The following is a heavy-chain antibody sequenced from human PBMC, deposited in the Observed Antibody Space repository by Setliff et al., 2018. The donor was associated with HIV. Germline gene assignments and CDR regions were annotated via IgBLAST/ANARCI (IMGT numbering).Heavy chain of an antibody. CDR1: GYRFTDFY. CDR2: INPKSGAT. CDR3: ATEVFFRVTVNSGIDY. D-gene: IGHD4-17*01. Sequence: ASVKVSCKTFGYRFTDFYVNWVRQAPGQGLEWMGWINPKSGATKNAQKFQGRVTMTRDTSISTVYMELSSLRSEDTAVYYCATEVFFRVTVNSGIDYWGQGTLVTVSS. J-gene: IGHJ4*02. V-gene: IGHV1-2*02.